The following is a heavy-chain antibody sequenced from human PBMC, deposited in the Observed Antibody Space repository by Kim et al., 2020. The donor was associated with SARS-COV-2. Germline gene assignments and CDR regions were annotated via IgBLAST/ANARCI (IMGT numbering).Heavy chain of an antibody. V-gene: IGHV1-46*01. J-gene: IGHJ5*02. Sequence: FQGRVTMTRDTSTSTVYMELSSLRSEDTAVYYCARDKYNVAAAGNVWFDPWGQGTLVTVSS. CDR3: ARDKYNVAAAGNVWFDP. D-gene: IGHD6-13*01.